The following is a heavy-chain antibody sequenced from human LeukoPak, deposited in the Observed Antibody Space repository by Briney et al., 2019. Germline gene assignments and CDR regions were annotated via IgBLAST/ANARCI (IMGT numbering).Heavy chain of an antibody. CDR1: GGSFSGYY. V-gene: IGHV4-34*01. D-gene: IGHD6-19*01. J-gene: IGHJ4*02. CDR3: ARSAGLIYYFDY. Sequence: KPSETLSLTCAVYGGSFSGYYWSWIRQPPGKGLEWIGEINHSGSTNYNPSLKSRVTISVDTSKNQFSLRLSSVTAADTAVYYCARSAGLIYYFDYWGQGTLVTVSS. CDR2: INHSGST.